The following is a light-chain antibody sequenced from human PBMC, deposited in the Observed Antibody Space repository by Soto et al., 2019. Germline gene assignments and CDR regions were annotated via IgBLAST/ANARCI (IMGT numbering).Light chain of an antibody. J-gene: IGKJ2*01. CDR2: DAS. Sequence: EIVLTQSPATLSLSPGERATLSCRASQSVSSYLAWYQQKPGQAPRLLIYDASNRATGIPARFSGSGSGTVFTLTISSLEPEDFAVYYGQQRSNWPPYTFGQGTKLEIK. CDR1: QSVSSY. CDR3: QQRSNWPPYT. V-gene: IGKV3-11*01.